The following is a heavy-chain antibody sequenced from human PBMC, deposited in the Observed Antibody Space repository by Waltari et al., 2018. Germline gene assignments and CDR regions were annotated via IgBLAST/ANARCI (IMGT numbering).Heavy chain of an antibody. J-gene: IGHJ5*02. Sequence: EVQLVDSGGDLVHPGGSLRLSCAASGFMLSNYAMTWVRQAPGKGLEWVSSVSGNGATTYYADSVRGRFTISRDNSENTLYLQMDRLRADDTAVYYCAKDFDTSGYFPLGSWGQGTLVTVSS. CDR1: GFMLSNYA. V-gene: IGHV3-23*04. CDR3: AKDFDTSGYFPLGS. D-gene: IGHD3-22*01. CDR2: VSGNGATT.